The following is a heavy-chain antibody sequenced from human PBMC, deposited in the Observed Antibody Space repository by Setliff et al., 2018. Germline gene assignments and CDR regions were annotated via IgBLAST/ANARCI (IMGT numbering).Heavy chain of an antibody. J-gene: IGHJ4*02. D-gene: IGHD3-3*01. CDR3: AGQGPIFGSGLIPGFDQ. CDR1: GDTFSTYA. CDR2: IIPLLETA. Sequence: SVKVSCKASGDTFSTYALSWVRQAPGQGLEWMGGIIPLLETAKYAQKSQGRVTITADKSTSTGYMELTSLTSEDTAVYYCAGQGPIFGSGLIPGFDQWGQGTMVTVSS. V-gene: IGHV1-69*06.